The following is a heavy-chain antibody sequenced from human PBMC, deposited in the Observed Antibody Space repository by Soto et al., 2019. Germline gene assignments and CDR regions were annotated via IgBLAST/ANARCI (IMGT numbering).Heavy chain of an antibody. CDR3: ARHISEWQQLGGRFDP. J-gene: IGHJ5*02. CDR1: GDSFTSYW. V-gene: IGHV5-51*01. Sequence: PGESLKISCKGSGDSFTSYWSGWVRQMPGKGLEWMGIIYPGDSDTRYSPSFQGQVTISADKSISTAYLQWSSLKASDTAMYYCARHISEWQQLGGRFDPWGQGTLVTVSS. CDR2: IYPGDSDT. D-gene: IGHD6-13*01.